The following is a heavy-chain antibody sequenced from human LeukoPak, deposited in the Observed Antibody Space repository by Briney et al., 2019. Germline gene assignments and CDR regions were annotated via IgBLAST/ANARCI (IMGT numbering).Heavy chain of an antibody. CDR1: GFSLSTSGVG. D-gene: IGHD6-13*01. CDR3: AHRPIAAAGTDLFDY. J-gene: IGHJ4*02. V-gene: IGHV2-5*01. Sequence: SGPTLVKPTQTLTLTCTFSGFSLSTSGVGVGWIRQPPGKALEWLALIYWNDDKRYSPSLKSRLTITKNTSKNQVVLTMTNMDPVDTATYYCAHRPIAAAGTDLFDYWGQGTLVTVSS. CDR2: IYWNDDK.